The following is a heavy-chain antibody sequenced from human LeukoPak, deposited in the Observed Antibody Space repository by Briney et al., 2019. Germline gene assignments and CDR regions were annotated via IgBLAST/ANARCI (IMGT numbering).Heavy chain of an antibody. CDR2: ISSSSNII. V-gene: IGHV3-48*01. J-gene: IGHJ4*02. CDR3: AKARRELARFDY. CDR1: GFTFSIYS. D-gene: IGHD1-26*01. Sequence: GSLRLSCVASGFTFSIYSMNWVRQAPGKGLEWVSYISSSSNIIYYADSVKGRFTISRDNSKNTLYLQMNSLRAEDTAVYYCAKARRELARFDYWGQGTLVTVSS.